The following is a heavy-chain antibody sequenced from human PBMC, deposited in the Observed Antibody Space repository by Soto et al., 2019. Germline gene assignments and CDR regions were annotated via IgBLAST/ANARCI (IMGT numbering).Heavy chain of an antibody. V-gene: IGHV1-69*13. D-gene: IGHD1-1*01. J-gene: IGHJ4*02. CDR3: ARGSPTTTPFDY. Sequence: ASVKVSCKASGGTFSSYAISWVRQAPGQGLEWMGGIIPIFGTANYAQKFQGRVTITADESTSTAYMEVRRLTSDDTAVYYCARGSPTTTPFDYWGQGTLVTVSS. CDR1: GGTFSSYA. CDR2: IIPIFGTA.